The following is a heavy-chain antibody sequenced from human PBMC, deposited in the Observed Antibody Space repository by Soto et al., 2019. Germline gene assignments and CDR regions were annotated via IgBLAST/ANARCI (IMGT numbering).Heavy chain of an antibody. D-gene: IGHD6-19*01. CDR2: IYYSGST. J-gene: IGHJ4*02. Sequence: SETLSLTCAVSGDSMSSSDYYWGWIRQPPGKGLEGIGSIYYSGSTYYNPSLQSRVAISVDTSKNQFSLKLKSGTAADTAIYYCARRTVNIRTFYSGLKTHCFDYWGQGAPVTVSS. CDR3: ARRTVNIRTFYSGLKTHCFDY. V-gene: IGHV4-39*01. CDR1: GDSMSSSDYY.